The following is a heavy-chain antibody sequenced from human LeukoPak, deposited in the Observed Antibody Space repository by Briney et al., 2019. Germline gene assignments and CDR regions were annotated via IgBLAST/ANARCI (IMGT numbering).Heavy chain of an antibody. CDR2: IYNSGST. D-gene: IGHD6-13*01. CDR3: ASGVYSSSGLSFDY. J-gene: IGHJ4*02. V-gene: IGHV4-59*12. Sequence: SETLSLTCTVSGGSISSYYWSWIRQPPGKGLEWIGNIYNSGSTDYNPSLKSRVTISVDTSKNQFSLKLSSVTAADTAVYYCASGVYSSSGLSFDYWGQGTLVTVSS. CDR1: GGSISSYY.